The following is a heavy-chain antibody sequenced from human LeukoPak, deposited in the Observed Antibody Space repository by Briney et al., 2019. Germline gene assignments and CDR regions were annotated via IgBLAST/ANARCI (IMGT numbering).Heavy chain of an antibody. J-gene: IGHJ4*02. CDR2: IYYSGST. V-gene: IGHV4-59*08. CDR1: GGSFSGYY. CDR3: ASHYDSSGYYSTFDY. Sequence: NPSETLSLTCAVYGGSFSGYYWSWIRQPPGKGLEWIGYIYYSGSTNYNPSLKSRVTISVDTSKNQFSLKLSSVTAADTAVYYCASHYDSSGYYSTFDYWGQGTLVTVSS. D-gene: IGHD3-22*01.